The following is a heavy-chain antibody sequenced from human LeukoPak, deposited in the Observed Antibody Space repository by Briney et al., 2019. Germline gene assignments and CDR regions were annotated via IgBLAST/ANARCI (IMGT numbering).Heavy chain of an antibody. CDR2: INHSGST. Sequence: SETLSLTCAVYGESFSGYYWSWIRQPPGKGLEWIGEINHSGSTNYNPSLKSRVTISVDTSKNQFSLKLSSVTAADTAVYYCAGIKGRGANDYRGQGTLVTVSS. D-gene: IGHD1-26*01. J-gene: IGHJ4*02. V-gene: IGHV4-34*01. CDR3: AGIKGRGANDY. CDR1: GESFSGYY.